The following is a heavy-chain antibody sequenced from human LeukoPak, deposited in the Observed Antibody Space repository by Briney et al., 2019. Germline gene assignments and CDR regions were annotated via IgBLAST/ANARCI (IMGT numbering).Heavy chain of an antibody. CDR1: GYTFTGYY. J-gene: IGHJ3*02. CDR2: INPDSGGT. Sequence: ASVKVSCKASGYTFTGYYMHWVRQAPGQGLEWMGWINPDSGGTNYAQKFQGRVTMTRDTSISTAYMELSRLRSDDTAVHYCARELATIMITFVGAFDIWGQGTMVTVSS. V-gene: IGHV1-2*02. CDR3: ARELATIMITFVGAFDI. D-gene: IGHD3-16*01.